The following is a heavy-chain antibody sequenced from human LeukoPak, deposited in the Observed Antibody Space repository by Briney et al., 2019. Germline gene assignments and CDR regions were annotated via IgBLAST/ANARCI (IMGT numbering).Heavy chain of an antibody. Sequence: PSETLSLICTVTGDSITSYYWSWVRQTPEKGLEWIGYIHYSGSTNYNPSLKSRVTISVDTSKNQFSLKLSSVTAADTAVYYCARFGELFDSGAFDIWGQGTMVTVSS. D-gene: IGHD1-26*01. CDR2: IHYSGST. V-gene: IGHV4-59*01. J-gene: IGHJ3*02. CDR1: GDSITSYY. CDR3: ARFGELFDSGAFDI.